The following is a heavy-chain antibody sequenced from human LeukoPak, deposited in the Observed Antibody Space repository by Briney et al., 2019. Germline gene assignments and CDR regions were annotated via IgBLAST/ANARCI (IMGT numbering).Heavy chain of an antibody. V-gene: IGHV1-8*02. J-gene: IGHJ4*02. CDR2: MNPNSGNT. CDR1: GYTFTGYY. CDR3: ARVSGSYSNY. D-gene: IGHD1-26*01. Sequence: ASVKVSCKASGYTFTGYYMHLVRQAAGQGLEWMGWMNPNSGNTGYAQKFQGRVTMTRNTSISTAYMELSSLRSEDTAVYYCARVSGSYSNYWGQGTLVTVSS.